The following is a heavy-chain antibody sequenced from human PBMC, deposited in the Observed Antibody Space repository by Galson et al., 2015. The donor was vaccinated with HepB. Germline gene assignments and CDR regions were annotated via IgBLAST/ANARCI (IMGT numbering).Heavy chain of an antibody. CDR1: GYTFTSYY. Sequence: SVKVSCKASGYTFTSYYMHWVRQAPGQGLEWMGIINPSGGSTSYAQKFQGRVTMTRDTSTSTVYMELSSLRSEDTAVYYCARDSSTGVVPAAREVFDYWGQGTLVTVSS. CDR2: INPSGGST. CDR3: ARDSSTGVVPAAREVFDY. D-gene: IGHD2-2*01. J-gene: IGHJ4*02. V-gene: IGHV1-46*01.